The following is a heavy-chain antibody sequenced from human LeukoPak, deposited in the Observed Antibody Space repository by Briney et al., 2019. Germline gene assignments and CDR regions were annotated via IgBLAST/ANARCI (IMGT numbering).Heavy chain of an antibody. V-gene: IGHV4-39*01. CDR3: ARHPRSYYGSGELFPFDQ. CDR1: GGSISSSFYY. Sequence: KPSETLSLTCTVSGGSISSSFYYWGWIRQPPGKGLEWIGSIYYSGTTYYNPSLKSRVTISVDTSKIQFSLKLSSATAADTAVYYCARHPRSYYGSGELFPFDQWGQGTLVTVSS. CDR2: IYYSGTT. J-gene: IGHJ4*02. D-gene: IGHD3-10*01.